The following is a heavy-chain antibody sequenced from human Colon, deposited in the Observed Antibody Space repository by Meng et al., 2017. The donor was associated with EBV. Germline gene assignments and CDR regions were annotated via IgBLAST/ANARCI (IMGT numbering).Heavy chain of an antibody. J-gene: IGHJ4*02. CDR1: GGSINSGDYY. CDR3: ARNYYFDY. CDR2: IYYTGST. V-gene: IGHV4-30-4*01. Sequence: QVRLQVLGPGLGKPSPTLHLTCTVSGGSINSGDYYWSWIRQPPGKGLEWIGYIYYTGSTYYNPSLKSRVTISMDTSKNQFSLRLSSVTAADTAVYYCARNYYFDYWGQGTLVTVSS.